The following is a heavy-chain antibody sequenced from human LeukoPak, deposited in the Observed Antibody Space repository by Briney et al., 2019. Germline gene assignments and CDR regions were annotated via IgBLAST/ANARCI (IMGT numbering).Heavy chain of an antibody. CDR1: GFTLSSYA. D-gene: IGHD3-3*01. J-gene: IGHJ4*02. CDR3: AKVMGVFGVPKGAYYFDY. Sequence: GGSLRLSCAASGFTLSSYAMSWVRQAPGKGLEWVSAISGSGGSTYYADSVKGRFTISRDNSKNTLYLQMNSLRAEDTAVYYCAKVMGVFGVPKGAYYFDYWGQGTLVTVSS. CDR2: ISGSGGST. V-gene: IGHV3-23*01.